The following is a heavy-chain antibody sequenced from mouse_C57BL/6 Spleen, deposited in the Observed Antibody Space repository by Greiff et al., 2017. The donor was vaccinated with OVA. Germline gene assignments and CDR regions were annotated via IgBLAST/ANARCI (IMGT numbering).Heavy chain of an antibody. CDR3: ARSRTAKATGDFDY. CDR1: GYTFTSYW. J-gene: IGHJ4*01. V-gene: IGHV1-50*01. CDR2: IVPGDSYT. Sequence: QVQLQQPGAELVKPGASVKLSCKASGYTFTSYWMQWVKQRPGQGLEWIGEIVPGDSYTNYNQKFKGKATLTVDTSSSTAYMQLSSLTSEDSAVYYCARSRTAKATGDFDYWGQGTSVTVSS. D-gene: IGHD3-2*02.